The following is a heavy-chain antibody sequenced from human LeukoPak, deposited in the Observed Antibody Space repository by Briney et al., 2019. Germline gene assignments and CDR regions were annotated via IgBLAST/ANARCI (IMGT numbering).Heavy chain of an antibody. CDR1: GGTFSSYA. V-gene: IGHV1-69*13. J-gene: IGHJ4*02. D-gene: IGHD3-22*01. Sequence: ASVKVSCKASGGTFSSYAISWVRQAPGQGLEWMGGIIPIFGTANYAQKFQGRVTITADESTSTAYMGLSSLRSEDTAVYYCARGVVTTRKYYDSSGYYSFDYWGQGTLVTVSS. CDR2: IIPIFGTA. CDR3: ARGVVTTRKYYDSSGYYSFDY.